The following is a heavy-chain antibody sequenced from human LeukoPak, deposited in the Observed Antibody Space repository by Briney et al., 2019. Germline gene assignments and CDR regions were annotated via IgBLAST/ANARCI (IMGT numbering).Heavy chain of an antibody. V-gene: IGHV4-4*07. CDR3: ASFEYSSSSGLY. J-gene: IGHJ4*02. D-gene: IGHD6-6*01. CDR2: TYTSGST. CDR1: GGSISSYY. Sequence: SETLSLTCTVSGGSISSYYWSWIRQPAGKGLEWIGRTYTSGSTNYNPSLKSRVTMSVDTSKNQFSLKLSSVTAADTAVYYCASFEYSSSSGLYWGQGTLVTVSS.